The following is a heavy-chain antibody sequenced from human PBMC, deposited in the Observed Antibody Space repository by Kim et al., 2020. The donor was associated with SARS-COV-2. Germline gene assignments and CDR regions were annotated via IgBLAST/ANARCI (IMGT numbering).Heavy chain of an antibody. CDR3: ARGIDYGSGSYSY. J-gene: IGHJ4*02. CDR2: ISSSSSYI. D-gene: IGHD3-10*01. CDR1: GFTFSSYS. Sequence: GGSLRLSCAASGFTFSSYSMNWVRQAPGKGLEWVSSISSSSSYIYYADSVKGRFTISRDNAKNSLYLQMNSLRAEDTAVYYCARGIDYGSGSYSYWGQGTLVTVSS. V-gene: IGHV3-21*01.